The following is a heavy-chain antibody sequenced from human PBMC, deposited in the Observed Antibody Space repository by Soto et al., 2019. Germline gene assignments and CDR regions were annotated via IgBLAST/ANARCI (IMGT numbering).Heavy chain of an antibody. CDR3: AKGELTGSKEGWDY. Sequence: EVQLLESGGGLVQPGGSLRLSCAASGFTFSSYAMSWVRQAPGKGLECVSSISGSGDGTYYADSMKGRFTISRDNSKNTLYLQMNRLSAEDPAVYYCAKGELTGSKEGWDYWGQGTLVTVSS. J-gene: IGHJ4*02. V-gene: IGHV3-23*01. CDR1: GFTFSSYA. CDR2: ISGSGDGT. D-gene: IGHD3-9*01.